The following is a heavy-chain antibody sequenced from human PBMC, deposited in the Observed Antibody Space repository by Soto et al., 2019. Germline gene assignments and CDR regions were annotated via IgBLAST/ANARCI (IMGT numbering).Heavy chain of an antibody. V-gene: IGHV1-2*02. J-gene: IGHJ6*02. CDR1: GYTFSGYY. CDR2: INPNSGGT. D-gene: IGHD2-2*02. CDR3: ARSLTEGYCTINGCYTSPLYGMDV. Sequence: QEQLVQSGAEVKKPGASVKVSCKASGYTFSGYYIHWLRQAPGQGLEWMGWINPNSGGTNYAQKFQGRVTVTRDTPTNTAYMEMSRLTSDDTAVYYCARSLTEGYCTINGCYTSPLYGMDVWGQGTTVTISS.